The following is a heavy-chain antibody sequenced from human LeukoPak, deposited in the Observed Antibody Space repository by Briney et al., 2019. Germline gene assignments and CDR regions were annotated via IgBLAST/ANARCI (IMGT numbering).Heavy chain of an antibody. CDR2: INPNSGGT. CDR3: AREPGDIVVVVAAGFDP. V-gene: IGHV1-2*02. Sequence: ASVKVSCKASGYTFTGYYMHWVRQAPGQGLEWMGWINPNSGGTNYAQKFQGRVTMTRDTSISTAYMELSSLRSEDTAVYYCAREPGDIVVVVAAGFDPWGQGTLVTVSS. J-gene: IGHJ5*02. D-gene: IGHD2-15*01. CDR1: GYTFTGYY.